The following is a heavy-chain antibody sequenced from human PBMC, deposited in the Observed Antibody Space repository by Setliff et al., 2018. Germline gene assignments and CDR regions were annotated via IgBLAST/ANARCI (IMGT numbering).Heavy chain of an antibody. Sequence: GGSLRLSCAASGFTFSRYWMYWVRQVPGKGLVWVSRISPDGTISNYADSVKGRFIVSRDNSKSTLYLQMNSLRAEDTAIYYCAKVLYPGVGYFYGMDVWGQGTTVTVSS. CDR1: GFTFSRYW. J-gene: IGHJ6*02. D-gene: IGHD3-10*01. CDR3: AKVLYPGVGYFYGMDV. V-gene: IGHV3-74*01. CDR2: ISPDGTIS.